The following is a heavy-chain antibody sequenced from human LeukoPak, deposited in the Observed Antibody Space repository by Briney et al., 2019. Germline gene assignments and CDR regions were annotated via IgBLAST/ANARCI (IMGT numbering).Heavy chain of an antibody. D-gene: IGHD3-10*01. J-gene: IGHJ4*02. CDR1: GGTFSSYA. Sequence: ASVKVSCKASGGTFSSYAISWVRQAPGQGLEWMGWISAYNGNTNYAQKLQGRVTMTTDTSTSTAYMELRSLRSDDTAVYYCARDRVLLWFGELLSWGQGTLVTVSS. CDR2: ISAYNGNT. CDR3: ARDRVLLWFGELLS. V-gene: IGHV1-18*01.